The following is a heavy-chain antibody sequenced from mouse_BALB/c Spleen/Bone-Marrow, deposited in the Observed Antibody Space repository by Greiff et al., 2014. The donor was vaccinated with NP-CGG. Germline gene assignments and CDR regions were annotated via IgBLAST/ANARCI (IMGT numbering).Heavy chain of an antibody. CDR3: ARSYGSPFDY. CDR1: GYTFTSYI. J-gene: IGHJ2*01. D-gene: IGHD1-1*01. CDR2: INPYNDDT. Sequence: VQLQQSGSELVKPGASVKMSCKASGYTFTSYIMHWVKQKPGQGLEWIGYINPYNDDTKYNEKFKGKAILTSDKSSSTAYMELSSLTSEDSAVYYCARSYGSPFDYWGQGTTLTVSS. V-gene: IGHV1-14*01.